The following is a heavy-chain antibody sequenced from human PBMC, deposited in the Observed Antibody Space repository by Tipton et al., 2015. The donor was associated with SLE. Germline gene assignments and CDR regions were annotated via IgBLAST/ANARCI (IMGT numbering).Heavy chain of an antibody. V-gene: IGHV3-21*01. J-gene: IGHJ4*02. D-gene: IGHD6-19*01. CDR1: GFTFSSYS. Sequence: GSLRLSCAASGFTFSSYSMNWVRQAPGKGLEWVSSISSSSSYIYYADSVKGRFTISRDNAKNSLYLQMNSLRAEDTAVYYCAKGPYSSGWYYFDYWGQGTLVTVSS. CDR3: AKGPYSSGWYYFDY. CDR2: ISSSSSYI.